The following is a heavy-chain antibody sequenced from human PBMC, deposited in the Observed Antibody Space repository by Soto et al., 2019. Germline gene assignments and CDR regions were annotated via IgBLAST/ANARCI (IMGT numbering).Heavy chain of an antibody. CDR1: GFTISDVW. J-gene: IGHJ4*02. CDR2: IKSRNNGGTT. V-gene: IGHV3-15*01. CDR3: TTQTTVKTGY. Sequence: PGGSLRLSCATSGFTISDVWMSWVRQAPGKGLEWVARIKSRNNGGTTDYAAPVIGRFTISRDDSKNTLFLQMNSLKTEDTAMYYCTTQTTVKTGYWGQGT. D-gene: IGHD4-17*01.